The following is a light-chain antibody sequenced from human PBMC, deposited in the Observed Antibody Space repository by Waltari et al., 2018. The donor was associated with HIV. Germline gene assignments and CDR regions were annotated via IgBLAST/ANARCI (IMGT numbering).Light chain of an antibody. CDR3: SSYTSSSTVV. Sequence: QSALTQPASVSGSPGQSITISCTGTSRDVGTYHYVSWYQQHPGKAPKVMIYEVSNRPSGVSNRFSGSKSGNTASLTISGLQAEDEADYYCSSYTSSSTVVFGGGTKLTVL. CDR2: EVS. V-gene: IGLV2-14*01. J-gene: IGLJ2*01. CDR1: SRDVGTYHY.